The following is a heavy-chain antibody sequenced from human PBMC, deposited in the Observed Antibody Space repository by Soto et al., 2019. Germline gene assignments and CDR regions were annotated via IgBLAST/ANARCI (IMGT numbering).Heavy chain of an antibody. J-gene: IGHJ6*03. Sequence: GGSLRLSCAASGFTFSSYSMNWVRQAPGKGLEWVSYISSSSSTIYYADSVKGRFTISRDNAKNSLYLQMNSLRAEDTAVYYCARSIAAAGTPPLIYYYYMDVWGKGTTVTVSS. CDR2: ISSSSSTI. D-gene: IGHD6-13*01. CDR1: GFTFSSYS. CDR3: ARSIAAAGTPPLIYYYYMDV. V-gene: IGHV3-48*01.